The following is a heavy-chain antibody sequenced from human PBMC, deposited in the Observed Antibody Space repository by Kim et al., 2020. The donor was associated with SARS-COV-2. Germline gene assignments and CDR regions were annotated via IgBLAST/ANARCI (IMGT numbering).Heavy chain of an antibody. CDR3: ARGAYYGSGTYQWTNWFAP. Sequence: WGSLRLSCAASGFTFSSYSMNWVRQAPGKGLEWVSYISSGSDTIYYADSVKGRFTSSRDNAKNSLYLQMNSLRDEDTAVYYCARGAYYGSGTYQWTNWFAPWGQGTLVTVSS. V-gene: IGHV3-48*02. CDR1: GFTFSSYS. J-gene: IGHJ5*02. D-gene: IGHD3-10*01. CDR2: ISSGSDTI.